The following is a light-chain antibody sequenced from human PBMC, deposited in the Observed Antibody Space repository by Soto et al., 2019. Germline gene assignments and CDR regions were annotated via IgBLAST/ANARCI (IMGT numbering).Light chain of an antibody. V-gene: IGKV3-15*01. CDR1: ETISTN. Sequence: EIVLTQGPATLSVSPGERATLSCRATETISTNLAWFQRKPGQPPRLLIYGSSTRATGVPDRFSGSGSGTEFTLIISSLQSEDVALYYCQQYSNWPPAITFGQGTRLEIK. CDR3: QQYSNWPPAIT. J-gene: IGKJ5*01. CDR2: GSS.